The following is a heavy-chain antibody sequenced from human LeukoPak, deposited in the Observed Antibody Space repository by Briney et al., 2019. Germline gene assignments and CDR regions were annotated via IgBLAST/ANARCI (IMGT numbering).Heavy chain of an antibody. D-gene: IGHD6-19*01. Sequence: GGSLRLSCAASGFTFSSYSMNWVRQAPGKGLEWVSSISSSSSYIYYADSVKGRFTISRDNAKNSLYLQMNSLRAEDTAVYYCARDSLGSGPDAFDIWGQGTMVTVSS. CDR2: ISSSSSYI. CDR1: GFTFSSYS. J-gene: IGHJ3*02. CDR3: ARDSLGSGPDAFDI. V-gene: IGHV3-21*01.